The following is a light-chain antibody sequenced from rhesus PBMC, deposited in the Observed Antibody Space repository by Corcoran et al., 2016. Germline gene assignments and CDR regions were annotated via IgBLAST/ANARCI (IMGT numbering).Light chain of an antibody. CDR3: QQHNSHPRT. J-gene: IGKJ1*01. Sequence: DIQMTQSPSSLSASVGDRVTITCRASQTISRYLAWYQQKPGKVPKLLIYGAFSLESGVTSRVSGRGSGTEFSLTISSLQPYDFAVYYCQQHNSHPRTFGQGTKVEI. CDR1: QTISRY. CDR2: GAF. V-gene: IGKV1-44*02.